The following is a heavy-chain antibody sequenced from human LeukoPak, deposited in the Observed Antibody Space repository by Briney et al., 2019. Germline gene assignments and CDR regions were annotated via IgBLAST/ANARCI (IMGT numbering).Heavy chain of an antibody. V-gene: IGHV4-61*02. J-gene: IGHJ6*03. Sequence: SETLSLTCTVSGGSISSGSYYWSWIRQSAGKGLEWIGRIYTSGSTNYNPSLKSRVTISVDTSKNQRALKLSSVTAADTAVYYCARDSYDFWSGYHYYYMDVWGKGTTVTVSS. CDR3: ARDSYDFWSGYHYYYMDV. D-gene: IGHD3-3*01. CDR2: IYTSGST. CDR1: GGSISSGSYY.